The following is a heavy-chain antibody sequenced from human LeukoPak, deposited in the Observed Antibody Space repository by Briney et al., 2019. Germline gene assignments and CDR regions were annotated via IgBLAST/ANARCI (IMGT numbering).Heavy chain of an antibody. J-gene: IGHJ5*02. CDR3: ARDHVSGSYFGNNWFDP. CDR1: GYTFTDYY. Sequence: ASVKVSCKASGYTFTDYYMHWMRQAPGQGLEWMGWISAYNGNTNYAQKLQGRVTMTTDTSTSTAYTELRSLRSDDTAVYYCARDHVSGSYFGNNWFDPWGQGTLVTVSS. D-gene: IGHD1-26*01. CDR2: ISAYNGNT. V-gene: IGHV1-18*04.